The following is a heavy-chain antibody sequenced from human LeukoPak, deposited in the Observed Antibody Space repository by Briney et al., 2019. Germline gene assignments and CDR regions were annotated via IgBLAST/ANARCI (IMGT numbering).Heavy chain of an antibody. D-gene: IGHD6-13*01. CDR1: GYTFTSYA. Sequence: GASVKVSCKASGYTFTSYAMNWVRQAPGQGREWMGWINTNTGNPTYAQGFTGRFVFSLDSSVSTAYLQISSLKAEDTAVYYCARVRAAAPGNDAFDIWGQGTMVTVSS. J-gene: IGHJ3*02. CDR2: INTNTGNP. V-gene: IGHV7-4-1*02. CDR3: ARVRAAAPGNDAFDI.